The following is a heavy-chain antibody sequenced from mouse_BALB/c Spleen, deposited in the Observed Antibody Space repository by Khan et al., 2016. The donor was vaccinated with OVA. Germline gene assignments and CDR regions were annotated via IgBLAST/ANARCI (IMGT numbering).Heavy chain of an antibody. CDR1: GFSLSRYN. D-gene: IGHD2-14*01. J-gene: IGHJ4*01. CDR3: DRTYYRYDGYYAMDY. Sequence: QVQLKESGPGLVAPSQSLSITCTVSGFSLSRYNVHWVRQPPGKGLEWLGMIWGGGSTASISVLKSRLIISTDNSNGPVFFKMNSLQTDDTAMYYCDRTYYRYDGYYAMDYWGQGTSVTVSS. CDR2: IWGGGST. V-gene: IGHV2-6-4*01.